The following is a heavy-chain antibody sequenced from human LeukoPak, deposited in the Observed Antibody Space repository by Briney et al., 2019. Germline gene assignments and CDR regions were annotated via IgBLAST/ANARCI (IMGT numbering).Heavy chain of an antibody. CDR2: ISTYNGGT. V-gene: IGHV1-18*01. Sequence: ASVKVSCKVSGYTFTDYGITWVRQAPGQGLEWMGWISTYNGGTMYAQQFKGRVTMTTDTSTSTGYMELRSLRSDDTAIYYCARVPWFGESPVDYWGQGTLVTVSS. D-gene: IGHD3-10*01. J-gene: IGHJ4*02. CDR3: ARVPWFGESPVDY. CDR1: GYTFTDYG.